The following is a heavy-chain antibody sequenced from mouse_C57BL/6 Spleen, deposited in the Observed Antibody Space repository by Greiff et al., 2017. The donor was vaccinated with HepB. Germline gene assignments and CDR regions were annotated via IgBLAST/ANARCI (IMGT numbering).Heavy chain of an antibody. CDR3: AAYDYDALDY. D-gene: IGHD2-4*01. V-gene: IGHV1-69*01. CDR2: IDPSDSYT. CDR1: GYTFTSYW. Sequence: VQLQQPGAELVMPGASVKLSCKASGYTFTSYWMHWVKQRPGQGLEWIGEIDPSDSYTNYNQKFKGKSTLTVDKSSSTAYMQLSSLTSEDSAVYYCAAYDYDALDYWGQGTTLTVSS. J-gene: IGHJ2*01.